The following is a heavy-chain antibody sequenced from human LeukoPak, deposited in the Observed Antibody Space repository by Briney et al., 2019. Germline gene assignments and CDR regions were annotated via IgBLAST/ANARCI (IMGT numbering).Heavy chain of an antibody. D-gene: IGHD6-19*01. J-gene: IGHJ6*03. V-gene: IGHV1-69*06. Sequence: SVKVSCKASGGTFSSYAISWVRQAPGQGLEWMGGIIPIFGTANYAQKFQGRVTITADKSTSTAYMELSSLRSEDTAVYYCAIAVAGFYYYYYMDVWGKGTTVTVSS. CDR1: GGTFSSYA. CDR2: IIPIFGTA. CDR3: AIAVAGFYYYYYMDV.